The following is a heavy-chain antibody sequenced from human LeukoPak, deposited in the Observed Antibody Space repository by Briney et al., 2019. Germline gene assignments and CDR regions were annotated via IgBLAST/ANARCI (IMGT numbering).Heavy chain of an antibody. V-gene: IGHV3-21*01. J-gene: IGHJ4*02. D-gene: IGHD6-13*01. Sequence: PGGSLRLSCAASGFTFSNFNMNWVRQAPGKGLEWVSSISSSSAYIYYADSVKGRFTISRDNAKNSLYLQMNSLRAEDTAVYYCATEGRSTTPGYWGQGTLVTVSS. CDR3: ATEGRSTTPGY. CDR1: GFTFSNFN. CDR2: ISSSSAYI.